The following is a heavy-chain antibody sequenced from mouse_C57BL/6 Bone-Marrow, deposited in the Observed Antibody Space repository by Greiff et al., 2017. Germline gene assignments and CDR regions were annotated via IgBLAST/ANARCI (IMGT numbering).Heavy chain of an antibody. Sequence: VKLQQSGPELVKPGASVKISCKASGYSFTGYYMNWVKQSPEKSLEWIGEINPSTGGTTYNQKFKAKATLTVDKSSSTAYMQLKSLTSEDSAVYYCARGLPAWFAYWGQGTLVTVSA. J-gene: IGHJ3*01. V-gene: IGHV1-42*01. D-gene: IGHD2-4*01. CDR3: ARGLPAWFAY. CDR2: INPSTGGT. CDR1: GYSFTGYY.